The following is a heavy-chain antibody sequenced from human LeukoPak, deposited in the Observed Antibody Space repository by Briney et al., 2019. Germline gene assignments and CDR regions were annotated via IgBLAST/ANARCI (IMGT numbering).Heavy chain of an antibody. D-gene: IGHD6-19*01. CDR3: ARDRSGAGVPDY. CDR1: GFTFSSYS. CDR2: ISSSSSYI. V-gene: IGHV3-21*04. Sequence: GGSLRLSCAASGFTFSSYSMNWVRQAPGKGLEWVSSISSSSSYIYYADSVKGRFTISRDNAKNSLYLQMNSLRAEDTAVYYCARDRSGAGVPDYWGQGTLVTVSS. J-gene: IGHJ4*02.